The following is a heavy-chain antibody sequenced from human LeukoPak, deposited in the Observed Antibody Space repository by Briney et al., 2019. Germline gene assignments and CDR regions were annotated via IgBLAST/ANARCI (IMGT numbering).Heavy chain of an antibody. V-gene: IGHV4-34*01. D-gene: IGHD2-15*01. J-gene: IGHJ6*03. Sequence: PSETLSLTCAVYGGSFSGYYWSWIRQPPGKGLEWIGEINHSGSTNYNPSLKSRVTISVDTSKNQFSLKLSSVTAADTAVYYCARQRSLRILQYYYYYYMDVWGKGTTVTISS. CDR3: ARQRSLRILQYYYYYYMDV. CDR1: GGSFSGYY. CDR2: INHSGST.